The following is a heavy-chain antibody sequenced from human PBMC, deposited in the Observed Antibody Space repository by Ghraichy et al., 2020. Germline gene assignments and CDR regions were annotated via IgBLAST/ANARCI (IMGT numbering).Heavy chain of an antibody. CDR1: GGTFSSYA. V-gene: IGHV1-69*13. CDR3: ARGTKYSGSYFDY. J-gene: IGHJ4*02. Sequence: SVNVSCKASGGTFSSYAISWVRQAPGQGLEWMGGIIPIFGTANYAQKFQVRVTITADESTSTAYMELSSLRSEDTAVYYCARGTKYSGSYFDYWGQGTLVTVSS. D-gene: IGHD1-26*01. CDR2: IIPIFGTA.